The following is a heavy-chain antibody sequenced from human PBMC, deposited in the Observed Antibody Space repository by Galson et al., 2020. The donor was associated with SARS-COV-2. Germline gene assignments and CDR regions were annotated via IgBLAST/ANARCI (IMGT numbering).Heavy chain of an antibody. CDR2: IYTSGST. Sequence: ETSETLSLTCNVSGGSISSYYWSWIRQPAGKGLEWIGRIYTSGSTRYDPSLKSRVTMSADTSKNQFSLKLNSVTAADTAVYYCARDRGYLDYWGQGILVTVSS. CDR3: ARDRGYLDY. V-gene: IGHV4-4*07. D-gene: IGHD1-1*01. J-gene: IGHJ4*02. CDR1: GGSISSYY.